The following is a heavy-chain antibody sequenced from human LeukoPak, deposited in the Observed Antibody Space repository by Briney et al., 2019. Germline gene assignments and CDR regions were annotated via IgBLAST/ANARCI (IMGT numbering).Heavy chain of an antibody. V-gene: IGHV4-34*01. D-gene: IGHD3-16*02. CDR2: INHSGST. Sequence: SETLSLTCAVYGGSFIGYYWSWIRQPPGKGLEWIGEINHSGSTNYNPSLKSRVTISVDTSKNQFSLKLSSVTAADTAVYYCAGRSTTLYSWGQGTLVTVSS. CDR3: AGRSTTLYS. CDR1: GGSFIGYY. J-gene: IGHJ5*02.